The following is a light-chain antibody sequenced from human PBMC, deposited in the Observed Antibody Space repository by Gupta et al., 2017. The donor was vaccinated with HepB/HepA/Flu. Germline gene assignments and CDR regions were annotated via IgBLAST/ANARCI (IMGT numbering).Light chain of an antibody. Sequence: DIQMTQSPSSLSASVGDRVTITCQANQDISNYLNWYQQKPGEAPKILIYDASNLGTGVPSRLSGSGSGTYFTFTISSLQPEDIATYYCQHYDNLPRYTFGQGTKVEIK. CDR2: DAS. CDR1: QDISNY. CDR3: QHYDNLPRYT. V-gene: IGKV1-33*01. J-gene: IGKJ2*01.